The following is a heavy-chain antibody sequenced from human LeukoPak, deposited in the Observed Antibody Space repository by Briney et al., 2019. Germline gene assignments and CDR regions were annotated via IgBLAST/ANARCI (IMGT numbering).Heavy chain of an antibody. CDR2: IYYSGST. J-gene: IGHJ4*02. CDR1: GGSISSSSYY. CDR3: ARHGNGEYYHDSSGYLSE. Sequence: PSETLSLTCTVSGGSISSSSYYWGWIRQPPGKGLEWIGSIYYSGSTYYNPSLKSRVTISVDTSKNQFSLKLSSVTAADTAVYYCARHGNGEYYHDSSGYLSEWGQGTLVTVSS. D-gene: IGHD3-22*01. V-gene: IGHV4-39*01.